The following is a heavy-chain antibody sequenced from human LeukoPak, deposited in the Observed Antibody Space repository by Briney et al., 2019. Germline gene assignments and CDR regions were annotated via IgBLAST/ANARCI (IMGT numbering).Heavy chain of an antibody. CDR3: ARERVATWGDAFGI. D-gene: IGHD5-12*01. CDR1: GFTVSTHE. V-gene: IGHV3-48*03. J-gene: IGHJ3*02. CDR2: IDSSGGNI. Sequence: GGSLRLSCAASGFTVSTHEMNWVRQAPGQGLEWLSYIDSSGGNIYYAASVKGRFTISRDDARNSLYLQMNSLGAEDTAVYYCARERVATWGDAFGIWGQGTMVTVSS.